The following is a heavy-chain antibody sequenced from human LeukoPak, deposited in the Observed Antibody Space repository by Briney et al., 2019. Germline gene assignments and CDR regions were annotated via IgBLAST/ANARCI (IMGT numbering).Heavy chain of an antibody. D-gene: IGHD4-17*01. CDR3: AKTLTTVTILDAFDI. V-gene: IGHV3-23*01. J-gene: IGHJ3*02. Sequence: GGSPRLSCAASGFTFSNYAMTWVRQVPGKGLEWVSGISGTGGTTNYADSVKGRFTISRDNSKNTLYLQMSSLRAEDMAVYYCAKTLTTVTILDAFDIWGQGTMVTVSS. CDR1: GFTFSNYA. CDR2: ISGTGGTT.